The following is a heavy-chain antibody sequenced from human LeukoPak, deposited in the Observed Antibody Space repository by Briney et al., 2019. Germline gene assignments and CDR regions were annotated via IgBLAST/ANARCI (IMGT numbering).Heavy chain of an antibody. CDR1: EYTFTSYA. D-gene: IGHD1-26*01. CDR2: INPNSGGT. V-gene: IGHV1-2*02. Sequence: ASVKVSCKASEYTFTSYAMNWVRQAPGQGLEWMGWINPNSGGTNYAQKFQGRVTMTRDTSISTAYMELSRLRSDDTAVYYCARLKGIVGATIAFDIWGQGTMVTVSS. J-gene: IGHJ3*02. CDR3: ARLKGIVGATIAFDI.